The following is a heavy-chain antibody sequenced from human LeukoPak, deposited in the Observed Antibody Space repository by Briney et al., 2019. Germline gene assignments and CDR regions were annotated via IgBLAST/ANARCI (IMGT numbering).Heavy chain of an antibody. CDR3: VSDQTSPHGAGY. D-gene: IGHD3-10*01. Sequence: GGSLRLSCAVSGFIVSSKYMSWVRQAPGKGLEWVSIIYDGGDTFYADSVKGRFTISRDNSKNTLYLQMNSLRAEVTAVYYCVSDQTSPHGAGYWGQGTLVTVSS. J-gene: IGHJ4*02. CDR2: IYDGGDT. V-gene: IGHV3-53*01. CDR1: GFIVSSKY.